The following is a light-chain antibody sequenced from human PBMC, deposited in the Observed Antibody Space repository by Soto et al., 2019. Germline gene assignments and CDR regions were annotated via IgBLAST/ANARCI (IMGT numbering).Light chain of an antibody. CDR3: AAWDDSLGGHVV. CDR1: SSNIGSNY. V-gene: IGLV1-47*01. CDR2: RNN. J-gene: IGLJ2*01. Sequence: QSVLTQPPSVSRTPGQRVIISCSGSSSNIGSNYVYWYQQLPGTAPKLLIYRNNQRPSGVPDRFAMSASGTSASLAISGLRSEDEAEYYCAAWDDSLGGHVVFGGGTKLTVL.